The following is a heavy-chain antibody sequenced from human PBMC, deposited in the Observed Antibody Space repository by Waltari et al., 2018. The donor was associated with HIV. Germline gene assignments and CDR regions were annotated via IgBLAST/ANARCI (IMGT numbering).Heavy chain of an antibody. CDR1: GFTFSSYW. CDR3: ARESEGYYASGTGNWFDP. V-gene: IGHV3-74*01. D-gene: IGHD3-10*01. CDR2: ITCAGGST. J-gene: IGHJ5*02. Sequence: EVQLVESGGGLVQPGGSLRLSCAASGFTFSSYWMHWVRQAPGKGLVWGSLITCAGGSTSHADSVKGRLTISRDNAKNTLYLQMNSLRAEDTAVYYCARESEGYYASGTGNWFDPWGQGTLVTVSS.